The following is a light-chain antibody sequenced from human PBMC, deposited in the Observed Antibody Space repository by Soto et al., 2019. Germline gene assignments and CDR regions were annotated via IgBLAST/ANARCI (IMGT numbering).Light chain of an antibody. Sequence: EIVMTQSPATLSVSPGERATLSCSASQSVSSNLAWYQQKPGQAPRLLIYGASTRATGIPARFSGSGSGTEFTLTISSLQSEDFAVYYCQQYNNWPRGTFGQGTKVEI. CDR2: GAS. J-gene: IGKJ1*01. V-gene: IGKV3-15*01. CDR3: QQYNNWPRGT. CDR1: QSVSSN.